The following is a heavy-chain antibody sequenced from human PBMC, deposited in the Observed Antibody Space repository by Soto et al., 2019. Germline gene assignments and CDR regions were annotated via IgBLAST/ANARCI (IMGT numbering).Heavy chain of an antibody. V-gene: IGHV2-5*02. CDR1: GFSLSSYGMG. CDR3: AHAGDYDLLTFDH. D-gene: IGHD4-17*01. CDR2: IYWDDDK. J-gene: IGHJ4*02. Sequence: GSGPPGEPAQTLTLTCGFSGFSLSSYGMGVAWIRQPPGKALEWLALIYWDDDKRYSPSLKDRLAISKDTSSNQVVLTITNMDPGDTATYFCAHAGDYDLLTFDHWGPGTLVTVSS.